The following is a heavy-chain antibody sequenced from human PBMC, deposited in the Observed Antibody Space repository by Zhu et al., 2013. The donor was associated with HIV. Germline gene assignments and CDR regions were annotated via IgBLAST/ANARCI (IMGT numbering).Heavy chain of an antibody. CDR3: ARGTENWNSWFRYYYYGMDV. J-gene: IGHJ6*02. CDR2: ISAYNGNT. D-gene: IGHD1-7*01. CDR1: GYTFTSYG. Sequence: QVQLVQSGAEVKKPGASVKVSCKASGYTFTSYGISWVRQAPGQGLEWMGWISAYNGNTNYAQKLQGRVTMTTDTSTSTAYMELRSLRSDDTAVYYCARGTENWNSWFRYYYYGMDVWGQGTTVTVSS. V-gene: IGHV1-18*04.